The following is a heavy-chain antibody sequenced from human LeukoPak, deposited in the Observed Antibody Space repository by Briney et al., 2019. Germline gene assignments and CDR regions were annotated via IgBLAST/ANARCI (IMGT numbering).Heavy chain of an antibody. CDR1: GGSISSSSYY. V-gene: IGHV4-39*07. J-gene: IGHJ4*02. Sequence: SETLSLTCTVSGGSISSSSYYWGWIRQPPGKGLEWIGSIYYSGSTYYNPSLKSRVTISVDTSKNQFSLKLSSVTAADTAVYYCARERKESSHYDSSGYYYAGNFDYWGQGTLVTVSS. CDR3: ARERKESSHYDSSGYYYAGNFDY. D-gene: IGHD3-22*01. CDR2: IYYSGST.